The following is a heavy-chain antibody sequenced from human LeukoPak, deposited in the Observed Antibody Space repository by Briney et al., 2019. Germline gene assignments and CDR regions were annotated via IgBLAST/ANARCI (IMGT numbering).Heavy chain of an antibody. CDR2: ISSSGSTI. CDR1: GFTFSDYY. CDR3: AKVPHPYDSRGYFHFDY. J-gene: IGHJ4*02. D-gene: IGHD3-22*01. V-gene: IGHV3-11*04. Sequence: PGGSLRLSCAASGFTFSDYYMSWIRQAPGKGLEWVSYISSSGSTIYYADSVKGRFTISRDNSKNTLYLQMNSLRAEDTAVYYCAKVPHPYDSRGYFHFDYWGQGTLVTVSS.